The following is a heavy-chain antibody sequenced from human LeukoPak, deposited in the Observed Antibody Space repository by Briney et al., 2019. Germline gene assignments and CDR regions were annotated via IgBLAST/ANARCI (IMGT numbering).Heavy chain of an antibody. V-gene: IGHV3-23*01. CDR1: GFTFSSYA. D-gene: IGHD2-21*01. Sequence: GGSLRLSCAASGFTFSSYAMNWVRQAPGKGLEWVSGISGNGGTTFYADSVKGRFTISRDNSKNTLYLQMNSLRAEDTAVYYCAREIVDSIDYWGQGTLVTVSS. CDR3: AREIVDSIDY. J-gene: IGHJ4*02. CDR2: ISGNGGTT.